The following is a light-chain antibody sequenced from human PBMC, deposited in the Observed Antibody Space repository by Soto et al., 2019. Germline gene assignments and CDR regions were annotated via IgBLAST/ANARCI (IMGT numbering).Light chain of an antibody. J-gene: IGKJ3*01. Sequence: EIVMTQSPAILSLSPGETATLSSRASQSIATNLAWYQQRPGQAPRPLIYGASTRATDVPARFSGSVSGTEFILSITRLQSEDVAVYYCQQYNSWPPLYTFGPGTTLD. V-gene: IGKV3D-15*01. CDR1: QSIATN. CDR3: QQYNSWPPLYT. CDR2: GAS.